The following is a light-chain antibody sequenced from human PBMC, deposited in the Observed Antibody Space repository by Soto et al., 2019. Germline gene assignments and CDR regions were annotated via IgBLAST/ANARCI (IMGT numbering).Light chain of an antibody. CDR1: SSDVGSYNL. Sequence: QSALTQPASVSGSPGQSITISCTGTSSDVGSYNLVSWYQQLPGKAPKLMIYEVNKRPSGVPDRFSGSKSGNTASLTVSGLQAEDEADYYCSSYAGSSNVFGTGTKVTVL. CDR3: SSYAGSSNV. J-gene: IGLJ1*01. CDR2: EVN. V-gene: IGLV2-14*02.